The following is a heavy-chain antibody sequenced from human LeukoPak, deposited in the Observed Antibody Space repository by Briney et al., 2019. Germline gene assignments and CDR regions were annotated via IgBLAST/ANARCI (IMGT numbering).Heavy chain of an antibody. Sequence: GRSLRLSCAASGITFSSYDMHWVRQAPGKGLEWVAVISYDGSNKYYADSVKGRFTISRDNSKNTLYLQMNSLRAEDTAVYYCAKDRAAQGPFDYWGQGTLVTVSS. V-gene: IGHV3-30*18. CDR2: ISYDGSNK. D-gene: IGHD3-10*01. CDR1: GITFSSYD. CDR3: AKDRAAQGPFDY. J-gene: IGHJ4*02.